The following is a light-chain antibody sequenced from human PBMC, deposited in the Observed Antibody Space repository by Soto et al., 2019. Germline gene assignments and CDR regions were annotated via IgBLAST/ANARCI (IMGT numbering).Light chain of an antibody. J-gene: IGKJ5*01. CDR3: QQYNTWPPIT. CDR1: QSVSSN. V-gene: IGKV3-15*01. Sequence: EIVMTQSPATLSVSPGERATLSCRASQSVSSNLAWYQQKPDQAPRLLIFGASTRATGIPARFSGSGSGTEFTLTISSLQSEDFGVYYCQQYNTWPPITFGPGTRLDIK. CDR2: GAS.